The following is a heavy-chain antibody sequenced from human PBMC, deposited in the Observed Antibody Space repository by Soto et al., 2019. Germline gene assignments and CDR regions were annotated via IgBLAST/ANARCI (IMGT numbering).Heavy chain of an antibody. CDR3: TRGRPSLRSLY. CDR2: ISYDGSNK. CDR1: GFTCSSYG. D-gene: IGHD4-17*01. Sequence: GGYLRLSCAASGFTCSSYGMQWVRQAPGKGLEWVAVISYDGSNKYYAESGKGRWTIYRDNSENTLYLQMNSLRAEDTVVYYCTRGRPSLRSLYWSPATLVTLSS. J-gene: IGHJ4*02. V-gene: IGHV3-30*03.